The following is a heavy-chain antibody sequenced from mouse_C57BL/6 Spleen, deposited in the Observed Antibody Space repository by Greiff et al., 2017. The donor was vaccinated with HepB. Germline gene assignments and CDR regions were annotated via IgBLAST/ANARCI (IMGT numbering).Heavy chain of an antibody. V-gene: IGHV1-42*01. J-gene: IGHJ2*01. D-gene: IGHD3-2*02. CDR1: GYSFTGYY. CDR2: INPSTGGT. CDR3: ARAGNYFDY. Sequence: EVQLQQSGPELVKPGASVKISCKASGYSFTGYYMNWVKQSPEKSLEWIGEINPSTGGTTYNQKFKAKATLTVDKSSSTAYMQLKSLTSEDSAVYYCARAGNYFDYWGQGTTRTVSS.